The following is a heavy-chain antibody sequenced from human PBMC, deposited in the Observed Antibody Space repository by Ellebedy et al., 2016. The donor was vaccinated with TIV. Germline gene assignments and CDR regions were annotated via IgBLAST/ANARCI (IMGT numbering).Heavy chain of an antibody. V-gene: IGHV1-18*01. D-gene: IGHD1-26*01. CDR2: INPSNGNT. CDR3: ARNGRLLESSGGGYSHFDY. Sequence: ASVKVSCXASGYNFATYGLTWVRQGPGQGLEWMGWINPSNGNTNYAQKFQGRVTMTTATSTSEAFMELRGLGSDDTAFYYCARNGRLLESSGGGYSHFDYWGQGSLVTVSS. J-gene: IGHJ4*02. CDR1: GYNFATYG.